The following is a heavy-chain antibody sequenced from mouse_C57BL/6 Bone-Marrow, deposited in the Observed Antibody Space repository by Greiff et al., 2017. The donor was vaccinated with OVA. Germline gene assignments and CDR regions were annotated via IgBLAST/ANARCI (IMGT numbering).Heavy chain of an antibody. CDR3: AREDYGSSYEYFDV. D-gene: IGHD1-1*01. CDR1: GYTFTSYW. V-gene: IGHV1-64*01. Sequence: VQLQQPGAELVKPGASVKLSCKASGYTFTSYWMPWVKQRPGQGLEWIGMIHPNSGSTNYNEKFKSKATLTVDKSSSTAYMQLSSLTSEDEAVYYGAREDYGSSYEYFDVWGTGTTVTVSS. CDR2: IHPNSGST. J-gene: IGHJ1*03.